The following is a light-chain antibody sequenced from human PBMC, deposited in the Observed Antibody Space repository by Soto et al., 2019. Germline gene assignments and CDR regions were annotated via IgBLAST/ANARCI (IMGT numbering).Light chain of an antibody. J-gene: IGKJ2*01. V-gene: IGKV3-20*01. CDR2: GAS. Sequence: EIVLTQSPGTLSLSPGERATLSCRASQSFSSSYLAWYQQKPGQAPRLLIYGASSRVTGIPDRFSGSGSGTDFTLTISRLEPEDCAVYYCQQYGSSVYTFGQGTKLEIK. CDR3: QQYGSSVYT. CDR1: QSFSSSY.